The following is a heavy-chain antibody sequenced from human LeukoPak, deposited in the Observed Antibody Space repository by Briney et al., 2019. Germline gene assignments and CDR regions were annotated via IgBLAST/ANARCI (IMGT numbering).Heavy chain of an antibody. CDR2: ISGSGGST. Sequence: GGSLRLSCAASGFTFSSYAMSWVRQAPGKGLEWVSAISGSGGSTYYADSVKGRFTISRDNSKNTLYLQMNSLRAEDTAVYYCAKPDYDFWSGYSPSLDYRGQGTLVTVSS. D-gene: IGHD3-3*01. CDR1: GFTFSSYA. CDR3: AKPDYDFWSGYSPSLDY. J-gene: IGHJ4*02. V-gene: IGHV3-23*01.